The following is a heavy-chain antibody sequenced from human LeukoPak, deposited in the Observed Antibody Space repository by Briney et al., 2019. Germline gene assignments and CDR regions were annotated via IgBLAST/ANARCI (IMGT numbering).Heavy chain of an antibody. D-gene: IGHD4-17*01. V-gene: IGHV4-59*08. CDR2: ISYGGST. CDR3: AKRIIEARENGDSNWLDP. CDR1: GDSITNSY. Sequence: PSETLSLTCAVSGDSITNSYWNWIRQPPGRGLEWIGRISYGGSTNYNPSLKSRVIISRDTSKNQFSLELTSVTAADTAIYYCAKRIIEARENGDSNWLDPWGQGTLVTVSS. J-gene: IGHJ5*01.